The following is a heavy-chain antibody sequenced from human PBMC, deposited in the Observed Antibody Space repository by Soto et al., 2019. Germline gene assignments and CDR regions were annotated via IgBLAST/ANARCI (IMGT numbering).Heavy chain of an antibody. Sequence: SETLSLTCTVSGGSISPFYWSWVRQPPGKGLEWIGYLYYSDNTNYNPSLKSRVTISVDASKNQVSLRLTSVTAADTAVYYCARVGGVAARTFDYWRQGTVVTVSS. V-gene: IGHV4-59*01. J-gene: IGHJ4*02. CDR3: ARVGGVAARTFDY. CDR2: LYYSDNT. D-gene: IGHD3-16*01. CDR1: GGSISPFY.